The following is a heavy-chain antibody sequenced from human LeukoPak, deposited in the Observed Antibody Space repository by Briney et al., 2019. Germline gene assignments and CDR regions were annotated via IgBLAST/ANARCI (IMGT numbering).Heavy chain of an antibody. J-gene: IGHJ4*02. CDR2: IESSTDGGTT. Sequence: GGSLRLSCAASGPTFRNAFMNWVRQAPGKGLEWVGRIESSTDGGTTDYAAPVKGRFTMSRDDSKNTLYLQMNNVKTEDAGVYYCTTSPGITVFGVVTDYWGQGTLVIVSS. CDR1: GPTFRNAF. V-gene: IGHV3-15*04. CDR3: TTSPGITVFGVVTDY. D-gene: IGHD3-3*01.